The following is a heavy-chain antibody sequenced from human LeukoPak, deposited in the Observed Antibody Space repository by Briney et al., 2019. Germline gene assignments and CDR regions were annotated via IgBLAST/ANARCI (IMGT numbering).Heavy chain of an antibody. CDR1: GFTFSSDW. D-gene: IGHD4-17*01. J-gene: IGHJ4*02. CDR2: INSDGSST. V-gene: IGHV3-74*01. Sequence: GGSLRLSCAASGFTFSSDWMHWVRQAQGKGLVWVSRINSDGSSTSYADSVKGRSTISRDNAKNTLYLEMNSLRAEDTAVYYCSRGDDYGDYVRDWGQGTLVTVSS. CDR3: SRGDDYGDYVRD.